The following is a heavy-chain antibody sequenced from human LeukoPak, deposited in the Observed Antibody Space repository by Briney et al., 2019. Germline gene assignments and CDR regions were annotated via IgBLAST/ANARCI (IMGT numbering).Heavy chain of an antibody. D-gene: IGHD3-22*01. CDR3: ARDTSYDSSGYLGGWFDP. Sequence: PSETLSLTCAVYGGSFSGYYWSWIRQPPGKGLEWIGEINHSGSTNYNPSLKSRVTISVDTSKNQFSLKLSSVTAADTAVYYCARDTSYDSSGYLGGWFDPWGQGTLVTVSS. CDR1: GGSFSGYY. V-gene: IGHV4-34*01. J-gene: IGHJ5*02. CDR2: INHSGST.